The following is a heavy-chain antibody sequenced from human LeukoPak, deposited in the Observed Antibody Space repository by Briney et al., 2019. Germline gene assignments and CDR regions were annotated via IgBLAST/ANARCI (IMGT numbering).Heavy chain of an antibody. D-gene: IGHD2-2*01. CDR1: GGTFSSYA. CDR3: AIVVPAAIGY. J-gene: IGHJ4*02. CDR2: IIPILGTA. Sequence: GASVKVSCKASGGTFSSYAISWVRQAPGQGLEWMGGIIPILGTANYAQKFQGGVTITADESTSTAYMELSSLRSEDTAVYYCAIVVPAAIGYWGQGTLVTVSS. V-gene: IGHV1-69*13.